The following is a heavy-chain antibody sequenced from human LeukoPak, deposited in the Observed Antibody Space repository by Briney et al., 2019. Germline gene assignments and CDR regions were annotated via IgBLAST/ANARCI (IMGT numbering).Heavy chain of an antibody. CDR3: ARYGSGSNYHY. CDR2: ISTDGGGT. J-gene: IGHJ4*02. D-gene: IGHD3-10*01. Sequence: WVRQAPGKGLEYVSAISTDGGGTYYVNSVKGRFTISRDNSKNTLYLQMGSLRAEDMAVYYCARYGSGSNYHYWGQGALVTVSS. V-gene: IGHV3-64*01.